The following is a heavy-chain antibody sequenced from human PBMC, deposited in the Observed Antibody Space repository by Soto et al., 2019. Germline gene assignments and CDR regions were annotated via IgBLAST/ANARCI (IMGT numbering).Heavy chain of an antibody. CDR2: ISSSGTTI. V-gene: IGHV3-11*01. J-gene: IGHJ3*02. CDR1: GFTFNDHY. D-gene: IGHD3-22*01. CDR3: ALGYYDSSGYYAFDI. Sequence: GESLSLSCAASGFTFNDHYMSWIRQAPGKGLEWISYISSSGTTIYYADSVKGRFTISRDNAKNSLYLQMNSLRAEDTALYYCALGYYDSSGYYAFDIWGQGTMVTV.